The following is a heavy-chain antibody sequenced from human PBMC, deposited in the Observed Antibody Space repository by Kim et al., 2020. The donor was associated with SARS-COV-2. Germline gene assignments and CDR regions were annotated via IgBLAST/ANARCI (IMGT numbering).Heavy chain of an antibody. D-gene: IGHD3-16*01. J-gene: IGHJ2*01. CDR3: VREGAGFGRYFDL. V-gene: IGHV6-1*01. CDR1: GDSVSSKNAA. Sequence: SQTLSLTCAISGDSVSSKNAAWNWVRQSPSRGLEWLGRTYYRSRWYNDSAVSVKSRVTISPDTSKNQFSLQLSSVTPEDTAIYFCVREGAGFGRYFDLWGRGTVITVSS. CDR2: TYYRSRWYN.